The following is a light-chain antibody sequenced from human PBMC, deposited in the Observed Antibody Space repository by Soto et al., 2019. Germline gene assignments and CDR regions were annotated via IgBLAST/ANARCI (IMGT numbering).Light chain of an antibody. CDR3: QQRSNWPGIT. Sequence: EIVLTQSPATLSLSPGERATLSCRASQTVSSHLAWYQQKPGQAPRLLIYGASNRATGIPARFSGSGSGTDFTLTISSLEPEDFAVYYCQQRSNWPGITLGQGTRLEIK. CDR2: GAS. V-gene: IGKV3-11*01. J-gene: IGKJ5*01. CDR1: QTVSSH.